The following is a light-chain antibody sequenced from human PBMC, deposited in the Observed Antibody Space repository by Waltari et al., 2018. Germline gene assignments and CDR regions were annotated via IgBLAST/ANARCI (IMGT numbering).Light chain of an antibody. CDR2: WAS. CDR1: QNVLYSSNNKNY. Sequence: DIVMTQSPDSLAVSLAERATINCKSSQNVLYSSNNKNYLAWYQQKPGQPPKVRIYWASTRESGVPDRFKGSGSGTDFTLTISSLQAEDVAVYYCQQYYSTPYTFGQGTKLEIK. CDR3: QQYYSTPYT. J-gene: IGKJ2*01. V-gene: IGKV4-1*01.